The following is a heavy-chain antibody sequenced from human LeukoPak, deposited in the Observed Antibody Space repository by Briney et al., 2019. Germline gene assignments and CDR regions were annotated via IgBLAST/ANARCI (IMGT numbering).Heavy chain of an antibody. Sequence: ASVKVSCKASGGTFSSYAISWVRQAPGQGLEWMGGIIPIFGTANYAQKFQGRVTITADKSTSTAYMELSSLRSEDTAVYYCARVQGIFPDWPQEYYYYYMDVWGKGTTVTVSS. D-gene: IGHD2-15*01. J-gene: IGHJ6*03. CDR2: IIPIFGTA. V-gene: IGHV1-69*06. CDR3: ARVQGIFPDWPQEYYYYYMDV. CDR1: GGTFSSYA.